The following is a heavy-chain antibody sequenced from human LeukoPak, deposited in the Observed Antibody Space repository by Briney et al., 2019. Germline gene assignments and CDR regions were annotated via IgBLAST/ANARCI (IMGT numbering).Heavy chain of an antibody. J-gene: IGHJ5*02. D-gene: IGHD2-2*01. Sequence: SETLSLTCAVSGYSISSDYYWGWIRQPPGKGLEWIGSIYYSGSTYYNPSLKSRVTISVDTSKNQFSLKLCSVTAADTAVYYCAKTLRYCSSTSCSPTWGQGTLVTVSS. V-gene: IGHV4-38-2*01. CDR3: AKTLRYCSSTSCSPT. CDR1: GYSISSDYY. CDR2: IYYSGST.